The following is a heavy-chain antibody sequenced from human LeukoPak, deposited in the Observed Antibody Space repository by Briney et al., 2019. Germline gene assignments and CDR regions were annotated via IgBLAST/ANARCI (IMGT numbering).Heavy chain of an antibody. D-gene: IGHD6-13*01. J-gene: IGHJ4*02. Sequence: GASVKASCKASGGTFSSYAISWVRQAPGQGLEWMGGIIPIFGTANYAQKFQGRVTITTDESTSTAYMELSSLRSEDTAVYYCASVSTTSSSWYGYWGQGTLVTVSS. CDR2: IIPIFGTA. CDR1: GGTFSSYA. CDR3: ASVSTTSSSWYGY. V-gene: IGHV1-69*05.